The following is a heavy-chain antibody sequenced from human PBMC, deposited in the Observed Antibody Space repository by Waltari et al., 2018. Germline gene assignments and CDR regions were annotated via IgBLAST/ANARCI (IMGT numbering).Heavy chain of an antibody. CDR1: GFTFSSCS. Sequence: EVQLLESGGGLIQPGGSLRRSCAASGFTFSSCSMNWVRQAPGKGLEWVSSISSSSSYIYYADSVKGRFTISRDNAKNSLYLQMNSLRAEDTAVYYCARIAYYYYGMDVWGQGTTVTVSS. J-gene: IGHJ6*02. V-gene: IGHV3-21*01. CDR2: ISSSSSYI. CDR3: ARIAYYYYGMDV.